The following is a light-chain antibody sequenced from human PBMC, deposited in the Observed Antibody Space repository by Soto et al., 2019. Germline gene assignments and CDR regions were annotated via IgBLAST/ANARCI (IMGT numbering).Light chain of an antibody. V-gene: IGLV1-44*01. CDR1: SSNIGSNS. CDR3: AAWDDSLNGVV. Sequence: QSVLTQPPSASGTPGQRVTISCSGSSSNIGSNSVNWYQQLPGTAPKLLMYSSNQRPSGVPDRFSGSKSGTSATLAISGLQSEDEAEYYCAAWDDSLNGVVFGGGTQLTVL. J-gene: IGLJ2*01. CDR2: SSN.